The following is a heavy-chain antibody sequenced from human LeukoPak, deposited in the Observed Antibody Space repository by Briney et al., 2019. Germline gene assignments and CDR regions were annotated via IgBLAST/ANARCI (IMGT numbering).Heavy chain of an antibody. V-gene: IGHV4-34*01. CDR3: ARANRWLGTHTSTSTFFDY. J-gene: IGHJ4*02. Sequence: PSETLSLTCAVYGGSFSGNYWSWIRQSPGEGLEWMGEINHSGDTTYNPSLKRRITMSVDTSNNRFSLRLSSVTAADTALYYCARANRWLGTHTSTSTFFDYWGQGILVTVSS. D-gene: IGHD6-19*01. CDR1: GGSFSGNY. CDR2: INHSGDT.